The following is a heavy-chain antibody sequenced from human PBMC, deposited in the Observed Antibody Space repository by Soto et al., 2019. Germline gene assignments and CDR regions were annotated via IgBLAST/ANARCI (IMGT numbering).Heavy chain of an antibody. CDR3: AREDDYGGSIDY. D-gene: IGHD4-17*01. J-gene: IGHJ4*02. V-gene: IGHV3-30-3*01. CDR1: GFTFSSHA. CDR2: ISYDGSNK. Sequence: GGSLRLSCAASGFTFSSHAMHWVRQAPGKGLEWVAVISYDGSNKYYADSVKGRFTISRDNSKNTLYLQMNSLRAEDTAVYYCAREDDYGGSIDYWGQGTLVTVSS.